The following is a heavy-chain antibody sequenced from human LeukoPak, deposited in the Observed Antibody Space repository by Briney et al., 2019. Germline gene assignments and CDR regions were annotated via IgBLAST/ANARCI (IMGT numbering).Heavy chain of an antibody. V-gene: IGHV4-61*01. CDR1: GGSFSSGSYY. J-gene: IGHJ6*02. CDR3: ARDQATLGYYYYGMDV. CDR2: IYYSGST. Sequence: PSETLSLTCTVSGGSFSSGSYYWSWIRQPPGKGLEWIGYIYYSGSTNYNPSLKSRVTISVDTSKNQFSLKLSSVTAADTAVYYCARDQATLGYYYYGMDVWGQGTTVTVSS.